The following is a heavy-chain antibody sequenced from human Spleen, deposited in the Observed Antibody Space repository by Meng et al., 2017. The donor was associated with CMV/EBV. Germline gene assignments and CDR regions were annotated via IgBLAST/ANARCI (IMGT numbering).Heavy chain of an antibody. V-gene: IGHV1-18*01. CDR1: GYTFTRYC. J-gene: IGHJ4*02. CDR3: ARTGRTTVDY. D-gene: IGHD1-1*01. CDR2: ISAYNGNT. Sequence: VSCKASGYTFTRYCISLVRQAPAQRLEWMGWISAYNGNTNYAQILQGRVTMTTDTSTSTAYMYLRSLRSDDTAVYYCARTGRTTVDYWGQGTLVTVSS.